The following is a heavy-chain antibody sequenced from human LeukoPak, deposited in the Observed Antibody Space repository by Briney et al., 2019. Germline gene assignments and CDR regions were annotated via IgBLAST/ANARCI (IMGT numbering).Heavy chain of an antibody. Sequence: GGSLRLSCAVSGFTFSSYAMNWVRQAPGKGLEWVANIKQDGSEKYYVDSVKGRFSISRDNAKNSLYLQMNSLRAEDTAVYYCARDPTYYDFSSGYFWGQGTLVTVSS. CDR2: IKQDGSEK. D-gene: IGHD3-3*01. V-gene: IGHV3-7*03. CDR1: GFTFSSYA. CDR3: ARDPTYYDFSSGYF. J-gene: IGHJ4*02.